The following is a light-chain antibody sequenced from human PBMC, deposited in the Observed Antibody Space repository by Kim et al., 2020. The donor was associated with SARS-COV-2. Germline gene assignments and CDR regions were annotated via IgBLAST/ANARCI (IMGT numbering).Light chain of an antibody. J-gene: IGLJ3*02. CDR1: GLAKQAKQY. V-gene: IGLV3-25*03. CDR2: KDS. CDR3: QSADSSGTWV. Sequence: GQTARITCSGDGLAKQAKQYAYWYQQRPGQAPVLVIYKDSERPSGIPERFSGSSSGKTVTLTISGVQAEDEADYYCQSADSSGTWVFGGGTQLTVL.